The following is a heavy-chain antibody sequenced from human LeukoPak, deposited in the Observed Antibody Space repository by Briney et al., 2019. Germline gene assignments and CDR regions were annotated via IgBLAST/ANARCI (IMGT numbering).Heavy chain of an antibody. V-gene: IGHV1-69*13. D-gene: IGHD3-22*01. J-gene: IGHJ4*02. CDR3: ARMELVGTMIADPNGFDY. Sequence: SVKVSCKASGYTFTSYGISWVRQAPGQGLEWMGGIIPIFGTANYAQKFQGRVTITADESTSTAYMELSSLRSEDTAVYYCARMELVGTMIADPNGFDYWGQGTLVTVSS. CDR2: IIPIFGTA. CDR1: GYTFTSYG.